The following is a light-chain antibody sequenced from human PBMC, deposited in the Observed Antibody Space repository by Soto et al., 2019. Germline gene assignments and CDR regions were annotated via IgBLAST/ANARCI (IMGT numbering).Light chain of an antibody. CDR1: SSDVGGYNH. CDR2: EVR. CDR3: CSYTSSSIRV. J-gene: IGLJ3*02. Sequence: ALTQPASVSGSPGQSITISCTGTSSDVGGYNHVSWYQQHPGKAPKLIIYEVRNRPSGVSNRLSGSKSGNTASLTISGLQADDEADYYCCSYTSSSIRVFGGGTKLTVL. V-gene: IGLV2-14*01.